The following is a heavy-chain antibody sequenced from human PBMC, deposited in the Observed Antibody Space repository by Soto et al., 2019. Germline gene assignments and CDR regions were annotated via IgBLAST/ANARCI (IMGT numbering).Heavy chain of an antibody. CDR3: ARARPGIVGALRFDP. CDR2: IYYSGST. Sequence: SETLSLTCTVSGGSISSYYWSWIRQPPGKGLEWIGYIYYSGSTNYNPSLKSRVTISVGTSKNQFSLKLSSVTAADTAVYYCARARPGIVGALRFDPWGQGTLVTVSS. CDR1: GGSISSYY. V-gene: IGHV4-59*01. D-gene: IGHD1-26*01. J-gene: IGHJ5*02.